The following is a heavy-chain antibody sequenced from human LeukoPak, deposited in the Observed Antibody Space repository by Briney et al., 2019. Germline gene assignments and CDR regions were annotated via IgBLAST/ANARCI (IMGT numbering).Heavy chain of an antibody. V-gene: IGHV1-69*13. CDR1: GGTFGSYV. J-gene: IGHJ2*01. Sequence: GASVKASCKASGGTFGSYVISWVRQAPGQGLEWMGGIIPIFGTAHYAQKFQGRLTITADESTSTVYMEMSSLRSKDTAMYYCAKEGDTALVTGYFDLWGRGTLVTVSA. D-gene: IGHD5-18*01. CDR2: IIPIFGTA. CDR3: AKEGDTALVTGYFDL.